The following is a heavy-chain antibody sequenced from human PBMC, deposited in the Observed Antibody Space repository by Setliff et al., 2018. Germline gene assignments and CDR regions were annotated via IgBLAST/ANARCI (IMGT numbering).Heavy chain of an antibody. Sequence: PGGSLRLSCETSGFSFGAFTMNWVRQAPGKGLEWVSGIIQSGATFYADSVKGRFTISRDNSKNTLYLQMNSLRVEDTAVYYCAKDQCYGGSCYAPMYSLDYWGQGSLVTVSS. J-gene: IGHJ4*02. CDR2: IIQSGAT. CDR1: GFSFGAFT. CDR3: AKDQCYGGSCYAPMYSLDY. D-gene: IGHD2-15*01. V-gene: IGHV3-23*01.